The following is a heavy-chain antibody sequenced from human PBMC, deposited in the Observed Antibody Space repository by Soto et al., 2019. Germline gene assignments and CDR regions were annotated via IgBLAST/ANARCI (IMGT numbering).Heavy chain of an antibody. V-gene: IGHV1-2*04. CDR1: GYSFTDYH. CDR3: ARGDSTDCSNGVCSFFYNHDMDV. J-gene: IGHJ6*02. Sequence: XSVKVYCKAAGYSFTDYHIHWVRQAPLQGLEWLGRINPKSGGTSTSQKFQGWVTMTTDTSISTASMELTRLTSDDTAIYYCARGDSTDCSNGVCSFFYNHDMDVWGQGTTVTVSS. D-gene: IGHD2-8*01. CDR2: INPKSGGT.